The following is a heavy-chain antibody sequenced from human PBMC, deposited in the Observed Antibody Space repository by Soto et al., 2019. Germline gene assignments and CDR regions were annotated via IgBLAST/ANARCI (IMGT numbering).Heavy chain of an antibody. CDR2: ISSSGSTI. J-gene: IGHJ6*02. D-gene: IGHD4-17*01. CDR3: ARAETTVTTYYYYGMDV. V-gene: IGHV3-48*03. Sequence: EVQLVESGGGLVKPGGSLRLSCAASGFTFSSYEMNWVRQAPGKGLEWVSYISSSGSTIYYADSVKGRFTISRDNAKNSLYLQMNSLRAEDTAVYYCARAETTVTTYYYYGMDVWGQGTTVTVSS. CDR1: GFTFSSYE.